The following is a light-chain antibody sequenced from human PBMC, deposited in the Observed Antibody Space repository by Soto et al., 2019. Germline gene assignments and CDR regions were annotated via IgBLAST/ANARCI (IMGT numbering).Light chain of an antibody. Sequence: DLQMTQSPSTLSASVGDRVTITCRASQSISSWLAWYQQKPGKAPKLLIYKASSLQSGVPSRFSGSGSGTEFTPTISSLQPDDFATDYGQQYNSYSTFGQGTKVEIK. CDR3: QQYNSYST. CDR1: QSISSW. V-gene: IGKV1-5*03. CDR2: KAS. J-gene: IGKJ1*01.